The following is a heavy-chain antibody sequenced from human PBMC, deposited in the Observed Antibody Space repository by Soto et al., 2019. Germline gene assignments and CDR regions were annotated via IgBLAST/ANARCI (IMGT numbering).Heavy chain of an antibody. V-gene: IGHV4-59*01. Sequence: PSQTLSLTCTVSGVSISSYYWSWIRQPPGKGLEWIGYIYYSGSTNYNPSLKSRVTISVDTSKNQFSLKLSSVTAADTAVYYSARSGSGVYWYFDLWGRGTLVTVSS. D-gene: IGHD2-15*01. CDR3: ARSGSGVYWYFDL. CDR2: IYYSGST. CDR1: GVSISSYY. J-gene: IGHJ2*01.